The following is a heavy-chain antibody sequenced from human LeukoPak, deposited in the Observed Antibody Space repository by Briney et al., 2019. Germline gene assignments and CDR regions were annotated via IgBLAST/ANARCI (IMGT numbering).Heavy chain of an antibody. J-gene: IGHJ6*03. V-gene: IGHV3-21*01. Sequence: PGGSLRLSCAASGFTLSSYSMNWVRQAPGKGLEWVSSISSSSSYIYYADSVKGRFTISRDNAKNSLYLQMNSLRAEDTAVYYCARDPAAAETNYYMDVWGKGTTVTVSS. CDR2: ISSSSSYI. CDR3: ARDPAAAETNYYMDV. D-gene: IGHD6-13*01. CDR1: GFTLSSYS.